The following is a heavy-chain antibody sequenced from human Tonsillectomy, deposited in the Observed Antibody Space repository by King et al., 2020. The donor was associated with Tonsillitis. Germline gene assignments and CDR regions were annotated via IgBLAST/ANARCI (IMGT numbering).Heavy chain of an antibody. V-gene: IGHV3-30-3*01. Sequence: VQLVESGGGVVQPGRSLRLSCAASGFTFSNYAMHWVRQAPGKGLEWVAVVSYDGGNENYADSVKGRFTISRDNSKNTLYLQMNSLGGEDTAVYYCAGIHGADPYYNYNGMDVWGQGTTVTVSS. J-gene: IGHJ6*02. CDR1: GFTFSNYA. CDR2: VSYDGGNE. D-gene: IGHD4/OR15-4a*01. CDR3: AGIHGADPYYNYNGMDV.